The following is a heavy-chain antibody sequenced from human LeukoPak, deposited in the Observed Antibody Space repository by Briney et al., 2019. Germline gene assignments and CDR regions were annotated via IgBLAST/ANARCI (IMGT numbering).Heavy chain of an antibody. D-gene: IGHD2-2*01. J-gene: IGHJ4*02. V-gene: IGHV4-59*08. CDR1: GGPISSYY. CDR2: IYYSGST. Sequence: PSETLSLTCTVSGGPISSYYWSWIRQPPGKGLEWIGYIYYSGSTNYNPSLKSRVTISVDTSKNQFSLKLSSVTAADTAVYYCARHRVVVPAATDYWGQGTLVTVSS. CDR3: ARHRVVVPAATDY.